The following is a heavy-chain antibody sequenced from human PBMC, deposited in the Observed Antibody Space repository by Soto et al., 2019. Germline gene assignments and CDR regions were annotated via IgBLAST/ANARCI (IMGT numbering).Heavy chain of an antibody. CDR1: GYTFTSYD. CDR2: MNPNTGNS. D-gene: IGHD1-1*01. CDR3: ARRAETNGWNGFGADKYYFDF. Sequence: ASVKVSCKASGYTFTSYDIYWVRQATGQGREGMGWMNPNTGNSGYAQKFQGRVTMTSDTSISTAHMELSSLRSEDTAVYYCARRAETNGWNGFGADKYYFDFWGQGTLVTVSS. J-gene: IGHJ4*02. V-gene: IGHV1-8*01.